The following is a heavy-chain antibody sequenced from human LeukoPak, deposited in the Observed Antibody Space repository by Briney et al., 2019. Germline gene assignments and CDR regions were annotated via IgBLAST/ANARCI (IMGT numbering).Heavy chain of an antibody. CDR1: GYXFTGYY. Sequence: ASVKVSCKASGYXFTGYYIHWVRQAPGQGLEWMGEINPNSGGTNYAQKIQGRVTMTRDTSISTAYMELSRLRSDDTAVYYCARDPNQSDYYDSSGPLDYWGQGTLVTVSS. CDR3: ARDPNQSDYYDSSGPLDY. V-gene: IGHV1-2*02. D-gene: IGHD3-22*01. CDR2: INPNSGGT. J-gene: IGHJ4*02.